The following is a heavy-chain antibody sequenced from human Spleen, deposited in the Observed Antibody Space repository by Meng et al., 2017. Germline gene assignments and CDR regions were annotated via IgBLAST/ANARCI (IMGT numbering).Heavy chain of an antibody. V-gene: IGHV1-24*01. CDR3: ATRISRTTNYYYGMDV. CDR2: FHPEDGET. Sequence: ASVKVSCKASGYTLTELSMHWVRQAPGKGLEWMGGFHPEDGETIYAQKFQGRVTMTEDTSTDTAYMELSSLRSEDTAVYYCATRISRTTNYYYGMDVWGQGTTVTVSS. CDR1: GYTLTELS. D-gene: IGHD1-7*01. J-gene: IGHJ6*02.